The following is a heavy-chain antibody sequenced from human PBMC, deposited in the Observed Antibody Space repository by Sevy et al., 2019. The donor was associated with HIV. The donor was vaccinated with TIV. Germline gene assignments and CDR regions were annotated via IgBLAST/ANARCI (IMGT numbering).Heavy chain of an antibody. D-gene: IGHD1-26*01. Sequence: GRSLRLSCAASGFTFSDHYMDWVRQAPGKGLEWVGRTRNKANSYTTEYAASVKGRFTISRDDLKNSLYLQMNSLKTEVTAVYYCARFGLVGATRYYYYYGMDVWGQGTTVTVSS. CDR2: TRNKANSYTT. CDR3: ARFGLVGATRYYYYYGMDV. CDR1: GFTFSDHY. V-gene: IGHV3-72*01. J-gene: IGHJ6*02.